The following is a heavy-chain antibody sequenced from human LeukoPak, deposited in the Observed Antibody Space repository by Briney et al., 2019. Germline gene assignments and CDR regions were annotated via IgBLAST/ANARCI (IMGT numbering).Heavy chain of an antibody. V-gene: IGHV3-48*02. Sequence: PGGSLRLSCAASGFTFSRYSMNWVRQAPGKGLEWVSYIRSSGSPIYYADSVKGRFTISRDDAKNSLYLQMNRLGDEDTAVYYCVRDPDALDYWGPGTLVTVSS. CDR1: GFTFSRYS. J-gene: IGHJ4*02. CDR2: IRSSGSPI. CDR3: VRDPDALDY.